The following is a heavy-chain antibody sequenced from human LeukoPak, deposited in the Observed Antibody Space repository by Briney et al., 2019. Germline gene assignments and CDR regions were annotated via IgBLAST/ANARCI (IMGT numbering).Heavy chain of an antibody. V-gene: IGHV3-48*01. Sequence: GGSLRLSCAASGFTFSSYSLNWVRQAPGKGLEWVSYISSSSGTIYYADSVKGRFTISRDNAKNSMYLQMNTLRAEDTAVYYCARDWGRSGYYADYWGQGTLVTVSS. CDR1: GFTFSSYS. D-gene: IGHD3-22*01. CDR2: ISSSSGTI. J-gene: IGHJ4*02. CDR3: ARDWGRSGYYADY.